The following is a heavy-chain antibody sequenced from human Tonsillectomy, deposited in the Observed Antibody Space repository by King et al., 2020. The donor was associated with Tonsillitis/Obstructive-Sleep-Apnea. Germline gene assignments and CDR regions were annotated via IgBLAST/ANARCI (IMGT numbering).Heavy chain of an antibody. Sequence: VQLVESGSEFKKPGASVKVSCKASGYTFTRHAMNWVRQAPGQGLEWMGWINTNTGNPTYAQGFPGQFVFSLDTSVSTAYLQISSLKAEDTAVYYCARDPEYSSSPEFDPWGQGTLVTVSS. V-gene: IGHV7-4-1*02. D-gene: IGHD6-6*01. J-gene: IGHJ5*02. CDR2: INTNTGNP. CDR1: GYTFTRHA. CDR3: ARDPEYSSSPEFDP.